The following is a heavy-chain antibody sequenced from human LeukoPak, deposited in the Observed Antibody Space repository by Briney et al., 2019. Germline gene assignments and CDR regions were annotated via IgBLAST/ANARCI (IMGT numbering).Heavy chain of an antibody. J-gene: IGHJ3*02. CDR3: ARDQGSVEMATIHSPGAFDI. Sequence: PSETLSLTCTVSGGSISSYYWSWIRQPPGKGLEWIGYIYYSGSTNYNPSLKSRVTISVDTPKNQFSLKLSSVTAADTAVYYCARDQGSVEMATIHSPGAFDIWGQGTMVTVSS. V-gene: IGHV4-59*01. CDR2: IYYSGST. CDR1: GGSISSYY. D-gene: IGHD5-24*01.